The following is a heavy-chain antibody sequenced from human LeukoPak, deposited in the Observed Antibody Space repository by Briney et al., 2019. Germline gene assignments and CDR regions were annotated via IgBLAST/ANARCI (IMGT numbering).Heavy chain of an antibody. J-gene: IGHJ4*02. Sequence: GGSLRLSCAASRFTFSSYWMSWVRQAPGKGLEWVANIKQDGSEKYYVDSVKGRFTISRDNAKNSLYLQMNSLRAEDTAVYYCARDNRGFSCLDYWGQGTLVTVSS. CDR2: IKQDGSEK. CDR1: RFTFSSYW. CDR3: ARDNRGFSCLDY. D-gene: IGHD5-18*01. V-gene: IGHV3-7*03.